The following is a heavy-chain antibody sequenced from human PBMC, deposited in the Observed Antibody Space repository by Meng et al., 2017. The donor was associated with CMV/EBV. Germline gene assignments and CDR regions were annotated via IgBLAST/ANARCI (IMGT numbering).Heavy chain of an antibody. CDR3: ARNYGDYAASDF. Sequence: GESLKISCASSGFTFTDYTMTWVRQAPGKGLEWVAFINNYSTTIFYLESVKGRFTISRDNSKNSLYLRMNSLRAEDTAMYYCARNYGDYAASDFRGRGTLVTVSS. CDR1: GFTFTDYT. V-gene: IGHV3-21*06. CDR2: INNYSTTI. J-gene: IGHJ4*02. D-gene: IGHD4-17*01.